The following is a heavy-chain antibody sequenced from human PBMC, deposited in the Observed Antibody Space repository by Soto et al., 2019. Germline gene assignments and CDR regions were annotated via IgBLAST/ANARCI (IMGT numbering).Heavy chain of an antibody. D-gene: IGHD5-18*01. J-gene: IGHJ4*02. CDR1: GFTFSSYA. V-gene: IGHV3-23*01. Sequence: EVQLLESGGGLVQPGGSLRLSCAASGFTFSSYAMSWVRQAPGKGLEWVSAISGSGGSTYYADSVKGRFTISRDNSKNTLYLQMNSLRAEDTAVYYCANTLDTAMVPPGQFDYWGQGTLVTVSS. CDR2: ISGSGGST. CDR3: ANTLDTAMVPPGQFDY.